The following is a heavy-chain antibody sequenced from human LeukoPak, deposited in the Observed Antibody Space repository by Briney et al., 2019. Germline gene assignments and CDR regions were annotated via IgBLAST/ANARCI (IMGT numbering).Heavy chain of an antibody. Sequence: GGSLRLSCAASGFTFSNYWMSWVRQAPGKGLEWVANIKHDGSEGHYVGSMKGRFPISRDNAKNSVYLQMNSLRAEDTAVYYCAKGSTVTTHIHYFDYWGQGTLVTVSS. CDR3: AKGSTVTTHIHYFDY. J-gene: IGHJ4*02. CDR2: IKHDGSEG. CDR1: GFTFSNYW. V-gene: IGHV3-7*03. D-gene: IGHD4-11*01.